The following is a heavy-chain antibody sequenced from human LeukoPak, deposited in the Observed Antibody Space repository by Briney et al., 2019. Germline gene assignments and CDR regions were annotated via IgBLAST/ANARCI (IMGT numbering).Heavy chain of an antibody. CDR3: ARAGTPYDYGGPRDAFDI. D-gene: IGHD4-23*01. Sequence: ASVKVSCKASAYTFTSYGISWVRQAPGQGLEWMGWINAYNGNTNYAQKLQGRVTMTTDTSTSTAYMELRSLRSDDTAVYYCARAGTPYDYGGPRDAFDIWGQGTMVTVSS. J-gene: IGHJ3*02. CDR1: AYTFTSYG. CDR2: INAYNGNT. V-gene: IGHV1-18*01.